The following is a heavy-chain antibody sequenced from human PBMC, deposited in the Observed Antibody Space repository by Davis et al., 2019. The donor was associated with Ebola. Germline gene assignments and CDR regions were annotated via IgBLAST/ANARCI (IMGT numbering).Heavy chain of an antibody. Sequence: SQTLSLTCAISGDSVSSNSAAWSWIRQPPGKGLEWIGYIYYSGSTNYNPSLKSRVTISVDTSKNQFSLKLSSVTAADTAVYYCASSYSSSFFDYWGQGTLVTVSS. V-gene: IGHV4-61*01. J-gene: IGHJ4*02. D-gene: IGHD6-13*01. CDR2: IYYSGST. CDR1: GDSVSSNSAA. CDR3: ASSYSSSFFDY.